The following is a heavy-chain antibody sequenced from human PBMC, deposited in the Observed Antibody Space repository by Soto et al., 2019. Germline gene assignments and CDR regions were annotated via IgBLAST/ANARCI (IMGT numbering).Heavy chain of an antibody. J-gene: IGHJ5*02. CDR1: GFTLDEYS. V-gene: IGHV3-9*01. CDR3: AKAPWIQLWNPGWFDT. CDR2: ISWNSGSI. D-gene: IGHD5-18*01. Sequence: SLRASPQASGFTLDEYSMHWVRHAPGKGLEWVSVISWNSGSIGYADSVKGRFTISRDNAKNSLYLQMNSLRAEDTALYYCAKAPWIQLWNPGWFDTWGQGTLVTVSS.